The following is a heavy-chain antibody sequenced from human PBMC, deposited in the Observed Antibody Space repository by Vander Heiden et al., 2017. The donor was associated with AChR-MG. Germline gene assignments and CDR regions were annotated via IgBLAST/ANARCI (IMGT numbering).Heavy chain of an antibody. Sequence: QVQLVQSGAEVQKPGASVTLSCRTSGYSFTDYYIHWVRQAPGQGLEWMGWISADSGGTNVAQKFLGKVSLKRDTSISTVYMEMSRLTSDDTAVYFCARGFNRLYSTHTPGYWGQGTLVAVSS. J-gene: IGHJ4*02. D-gene: IGHD6-13*01. CDR1: GYSFTDYY. CDR2: ISADSGGT. V-gene: IGHV1-2*02. CDR3: ARGFNRLYSTHTPGY.